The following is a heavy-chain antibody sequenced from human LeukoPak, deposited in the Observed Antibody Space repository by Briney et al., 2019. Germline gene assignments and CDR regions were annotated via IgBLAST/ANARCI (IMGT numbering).Heavy chain of an antibody. Sequence: GESLKISCKGSGYSFTSYWIGWVRQMPGKGLEWMGIIYPGDSDTRYSPSFQGQVTISADKSISTAYLQWSSLKASDTAKYYCARQAYYYDSSGYYYWFDPWGQGTLVTVSS. CDR2: IYPGDSDT. V-gene: IGHV5-51*01. D-gene: IGHD3-22*01. CDR3: ARQAYYYDSSGYYYWFDP. CDR1: GYSFTSYW. J-gene: IGHJ5*02.